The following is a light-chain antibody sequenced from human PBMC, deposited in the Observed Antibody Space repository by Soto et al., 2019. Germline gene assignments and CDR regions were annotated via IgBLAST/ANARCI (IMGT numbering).Light chain of an antibody. V-gene: IGKV1-39*01. CDR3: QQSYSNPKT. CDR2: GAS. Sequence: DIQMTQSPSSLSASIGDRVTITCQARHSISTYVNWYQQKPGKAPQLLIYGASSLQSEVPSRFSGRGSGTDFTLTISSLQPEDFATYYCQQSYSNPKTFGQGTKVQI. CDR1: HSISTY. J-gene: IGKJ1*01.